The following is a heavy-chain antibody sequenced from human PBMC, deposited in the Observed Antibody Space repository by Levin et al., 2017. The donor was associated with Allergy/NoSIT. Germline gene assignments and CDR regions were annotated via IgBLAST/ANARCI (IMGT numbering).Heavy chain of an antibody. V-gene: IGHV1-69*01. J-gene: IGHJ3*02. D-gene: IGHD4-17*01. Sequence: KISCKASGGTFSSYAISWVRQAPGQGLEWMGGIIPIFGTANYAQKFQGRVTITADESTSTAYMELSSLRSEDTAVYYCARDWGTTVTTNDAFDIWGQGTMVTVSS. CDR2: IIPIFGTA. CDR1: GGTFSSYA. CDR3: ARDWGTTVTTNDAFDI.